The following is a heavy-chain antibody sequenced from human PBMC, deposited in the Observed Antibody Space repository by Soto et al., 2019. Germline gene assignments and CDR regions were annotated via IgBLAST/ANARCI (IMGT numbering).Heavy chain of an antibody. J-gene: IGHJ1*01. CDR2: VYYSGAA. V-gene: IGHV4-59*01. CDR1: GGAITSDF. CDR3: ARDHGSYPTT. D-gene: IGHD3-16*02. Sequence: VPLQESGPGLVKPSETLSLTGNVSGGAITSDFCSWIRQPPWKGLEWIGYVYYSGAADYNPSLKPPVTSSIATSTTQLSLRLASATAADTGVYYCARDHGSYPTTWGQGILVTVSS.